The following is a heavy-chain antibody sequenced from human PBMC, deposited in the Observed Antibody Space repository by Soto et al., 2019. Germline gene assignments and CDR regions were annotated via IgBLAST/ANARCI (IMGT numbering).Heavy chain of an antibody. J-gene: IGHJ5*01. CDR2: IIPIFGTA. CDR3: ERLLQGGTWFAL. V-gene: IGHV1-69*01. Sequence: SGGGFDSCSLLWVQQAPGQGLEWMGGIIPIFGTANYAQKFQGRVTITADESTSTAYMELSSLRSEDTAVYSGERLLQGGTWFALL. CDR1: GGGFDSCS. D-gene: IGHD2-15*01.